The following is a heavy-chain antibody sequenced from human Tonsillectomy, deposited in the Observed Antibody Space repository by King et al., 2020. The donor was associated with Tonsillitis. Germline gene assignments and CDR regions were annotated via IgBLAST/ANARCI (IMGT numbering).Heavy chain of an antibody. CDR1: GFILRNYN. D-gene: IGHD4-11*01. V-gene: IGHV3-30-3*01. CDR2: FPYDESRT. Sequence: QVQLVESGGGVVQPGRSLRLSCAVSGFILRNYNLHWVRQAPGKGLEWVAVFPYDESRTYYADSVQGRVSISGDKSENTVFLQMNSLRVEDTAVYYCARDPPSVTGHQYSYGLDVWGQGTTVTVSS. J-gene: IGHJ6*02. CDR3: ARDPPSVTGHQYSYGLDV.